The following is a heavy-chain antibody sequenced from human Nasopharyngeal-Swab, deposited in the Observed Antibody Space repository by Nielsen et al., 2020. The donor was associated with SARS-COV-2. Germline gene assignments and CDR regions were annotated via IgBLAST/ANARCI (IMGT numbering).Heavy chain of an antibody. D-gene: IGHD4-17*01. J-gene: IGHJ5*02. CDR2: IDPNTGGT. CDR3: ARALSARTTFNCLGP. CDR1: GYIFTDYY. Sequence: ASVKVSCKTSGYIFTDYYIHWVRQAPGQGLEWMGRIDPNTGGTSSAQIVQGRVTMTRDTSISTVYIEVTSLTSDDTAVYYCARALSARTTFNCLGPWGQGTLVTVSS. V-gene: IGHV1-2*06.